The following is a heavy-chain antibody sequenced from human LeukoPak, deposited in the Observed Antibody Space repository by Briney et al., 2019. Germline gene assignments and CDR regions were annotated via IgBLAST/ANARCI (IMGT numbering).Heavy chain of an antibody. CDR2: INPDGNKK. CDR3: ATEPLTVVVPAAIRHY. Sequence: GGSLRLSCAVSGLTFSSSWMDWVRQAPGKGLEWVASINPDGNKKYSADSVKGRFTISRDNAKNSLYLQMNSLRAEDAAVYYCATEPLTVVVPAAIRHYWGQGTLVTVSS. D-gene: IGHD2-2*02. CDR1: GLTFSSSW. V-gene: IGHV3-7*01. J-gene: IGHJ4*02.